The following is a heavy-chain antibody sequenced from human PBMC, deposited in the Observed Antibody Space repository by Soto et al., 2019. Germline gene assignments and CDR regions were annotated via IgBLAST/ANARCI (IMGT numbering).Heavy chain of an antibody. CDR3: ARDSYYYYYGMDV. V-gene: IGHV3-30-3*01. J-gene: IGHJ6*02. Sequence: GSLKLSSASSGFTFSSYAMHLVRQAPGKGLEWVAVISYDGSKKYYTDSVKGRFTISRDNSKNTLYLQMNSLRAEDTAVYYCARDSYYYYYGMDVWGQGTTVTVSS. CDR1: GFTFSSYA. CDR2: ISYDGSKK.